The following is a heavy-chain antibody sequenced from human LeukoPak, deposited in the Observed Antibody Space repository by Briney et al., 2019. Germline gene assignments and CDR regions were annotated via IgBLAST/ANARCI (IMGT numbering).Heavy chain of an antibody. J-gene: IGHJ6*02. CDR2: IYYSGST. CDR3: ARRSATRDYYGMDV. CDR1: GGSISSYY. D-gene: IGHD1-26*01. V-gene: IGHV4-59*08. Sequence: RPSETLSLTCTVSGGSISSYYWSWIRQPPGKGLEWIGYIYYSGSTNYNPSLKSRVTISVDTSKSQLSLKLSSVTAADTAVYYCARRSATRDYYGMDVWGQGTTVTVSS.